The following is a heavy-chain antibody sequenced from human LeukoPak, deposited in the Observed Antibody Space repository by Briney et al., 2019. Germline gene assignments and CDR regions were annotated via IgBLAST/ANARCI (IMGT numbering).Heavy chain of an antibody. D-gene: IGHD3-10*01. V-gene: IGHV3-30*18. J-gene: IGHJ4*02. CDR1: GFTFSSYG. Sequence: GGSLRLSCAASGFTFSSYGMHWVRQAPGKGLEWVAVISYDGSNKYYADSVKGRFTISRDNSKNTLYLQMNSLRAEDTAVYYCAKTGGETPFDYWGQGTLVTVSS. CDR2: ISYDGSNK. CDR3: AKTGGETPFDY.